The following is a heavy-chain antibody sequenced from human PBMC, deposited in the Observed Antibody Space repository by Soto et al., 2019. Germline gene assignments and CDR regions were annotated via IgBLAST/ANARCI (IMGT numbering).Heavy chain of an antibody. J-gene: IGHJ6*02. CDR1: GGSISIYY. D-gene: IGHD3-3*01. V-gene: IGHV4-59*01. Sequence: SETLSLTCTVSGGSISIYYWSWIRQPPGKGLEWIGYIYYSGSTNYNPSLKSRVTISVDTSKNQFSLKLSSVTAAETAVYYCARDYDFWSGYPSYGMDVWGQGTTVTVSS. CDR3: ARDYDFWSGYPSYGMDV. CDR2: IYYSGST.